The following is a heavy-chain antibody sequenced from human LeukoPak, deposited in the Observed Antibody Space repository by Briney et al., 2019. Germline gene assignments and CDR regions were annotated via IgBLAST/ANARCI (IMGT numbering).Heavy chain of an antibody. CDR3: ARDSSSRPYFDY. J-gene: IGHJ4*01. D-gene: IGHD6-13*01. CDR2: IYYSGST. V-gene: IGHV4-59*12. CDR1: GGSISSYH. Sequence: SETLSLTCTVSGGSISSYHWSWIRQPPGKGLEWIGYIYYSGSTNYNPSLKSRVTISVDTSKNQFSLKLSSVTAADTAVYYCARDSSSRPYFDYWGQGTLVTVSS.